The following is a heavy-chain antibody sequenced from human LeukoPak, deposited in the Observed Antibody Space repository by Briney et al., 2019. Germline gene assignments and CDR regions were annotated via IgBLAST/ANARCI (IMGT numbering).Heavy chain of an antibody. J-gene: IGHJ6*04. CDR3: ARDEPRGSGSYHSYYYYGMDV. Sequence: GSSVKVSCKASGGTFSSYAISWVRQAPGQGLEWMGGIIPIFGTANYALKFQGRVTITADKSTSTAYMELSSLRSEDTAVYYCARDEPRGSGSYHSYYYYGMDVWGKGTTVTVSS. CDR2: IIPIFGTA. V-gene: IGHV1-69*06. CDR1: GGTFSSYA. D-gene: IGHD3-10*01.